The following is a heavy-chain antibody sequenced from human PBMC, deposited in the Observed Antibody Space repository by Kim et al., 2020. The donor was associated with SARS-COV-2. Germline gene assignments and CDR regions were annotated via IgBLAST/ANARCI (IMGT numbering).Heavy chain of an antibody. CDR1: GFTFSSYS. J-gene: IGHJ6*02. Sequence: GGSLRLSCAASGFTFSSYSMNWVRQAPGKGLEWVSSISSSSSYIYYADSVKGRFTISRDNAKNSLYLQMNSLRAEDTAVYYCARGNYDFWSGYYTPWVGYYYGMDVWGQGTTVTVSS. CDR2: ISSSSSYI. CDR3: ARGNYDFWSGYYTPWVGYYYGMDV. D-gene: IGHD3-3*01. V-gene: IGHV3-21*01.